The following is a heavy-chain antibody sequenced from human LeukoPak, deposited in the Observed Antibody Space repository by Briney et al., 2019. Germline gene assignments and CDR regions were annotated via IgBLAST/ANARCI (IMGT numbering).Heavy chain of an antibody. Sequence: SETLSLTCAVYGGSFSGYYWSWIRQPPGKGLEWIGEINHSGSTNYNPPLKSRVTISVDTSKNQFSLKLSSVTAADTAVYYCARDFYGDYFDYWGQGTLVTVSS. CDR1: GGSFSGYY. J-gene: IGHJ4*02. D-gene: IGHD4-17*01. CDR2: INHSGST. V-gene: IGHV4-34*01. CDR3: ARDFYGDYFDY.